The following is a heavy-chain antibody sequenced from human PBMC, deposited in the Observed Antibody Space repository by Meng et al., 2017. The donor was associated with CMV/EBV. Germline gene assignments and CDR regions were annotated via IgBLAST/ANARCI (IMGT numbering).Heavy chain of an antibody. D-gene: IGHD3-10*01. CDR2: IYPGDSDT. J-gene: IGHJ4*02. CDR1: GYRFTTYW. CDR3: ARHYYDSDY. V-gene: IGHV5-51*01. Sequence: GGSLRLSCKGSGYRFTTYWIGWVRQMPGKGLEWMGIIYPGDSDTRYSPSFQGQVTISADKSIRSAYLQWSSLKASDTAMYYCARHYYDSDYWGQGTLVTVSS.